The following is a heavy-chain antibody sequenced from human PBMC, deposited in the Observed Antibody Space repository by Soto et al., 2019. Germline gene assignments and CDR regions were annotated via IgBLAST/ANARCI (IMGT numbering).Heavy chain of an antibody. D-gene: IGHD3-22*01. Sequence: QVQLVQSGAEVKKPGSSVKVSCKASGGTFSSYAISWVRQAPGQGLEWMGGIIHIFGTANYAQKFQGRFTSTADESTSTAYRELSSMRSEDTAVYYCARGDSSGYGDRWFDPWGQGTLVTVSS. V-gene: IGHV1-69*01. CDR3: ARGDSSGYGDRWFDP. CDR1: GGTFSSYA. J-gene: IGHJ5*02. CDR2: IIHIFGTA.